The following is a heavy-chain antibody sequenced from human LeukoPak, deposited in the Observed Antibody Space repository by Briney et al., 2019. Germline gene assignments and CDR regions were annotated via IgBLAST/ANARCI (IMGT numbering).Heavy chain of an antibody. CDR1: GFTFSSYA. J-gene: IGHJ4*02. V-gene: IGHV3-30-3*01. Sequence: PGRSLRLSCAASGFTFSSYAMHWVRQAPGKGLEWVAVISYDGSNKYYADSVKGRFTISRDNSKNTLYLQMNSLRAEDTAVYYCARPGEGYYFDYWGQGTLVTVSS. CDR3: ARPGEGYYFDY. CDR2: ISYDGSNK.